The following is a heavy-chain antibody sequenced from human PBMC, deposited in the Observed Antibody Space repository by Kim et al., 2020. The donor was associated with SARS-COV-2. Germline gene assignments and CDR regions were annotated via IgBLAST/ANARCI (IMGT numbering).Heavy chain of an antibody. V-gene: IGHV4-39*01. Sequence: SETLSLTCTVSGGSISSSSYYWGWIRQPPGKGLEWIGSIYYSGSTYYNPSLKSRVTISVDTSKNQFSLKLSSVTAADTAVYYCARHFPDEGYCSGGSCYSGAFDIWGQGTMVTVSS. D-gene: IGHD2-15*01. CDR2: IYYSGST. CDR1: GGSISSSSYY. J-gene: IGHJ3*02. CDR3: ARHFPDEGYCSGGSCYSGAFDI.